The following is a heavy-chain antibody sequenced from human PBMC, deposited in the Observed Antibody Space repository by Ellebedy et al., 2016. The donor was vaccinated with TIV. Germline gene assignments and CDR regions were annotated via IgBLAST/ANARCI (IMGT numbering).Heavy chain of an antibody. D-gene: IGHD1-26*01. CDR1: AFTFSYYW. V-gene: IGHV3-7*04. CDR2: ISQDGSAK. CDR3: VRGGGWVADY. J-gene: IGHJ4*02. Sequence: PGGSLRLSCAASAFTFSYYWMGWVRQAPGKGLQWVASISQDGSAKYYVDSVKGRFTISRDNAQNSLYLEMNSLRAEDTAVYYCVRGGGWVADYWGQGTLVTVSS.